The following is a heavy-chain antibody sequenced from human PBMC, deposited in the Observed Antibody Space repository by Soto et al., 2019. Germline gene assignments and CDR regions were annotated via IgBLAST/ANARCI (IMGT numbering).Heavy chain of an antibody. V-gene: IGHV3-30-3*01. Sequence: QVQLVESGGGVVQPGRSLRLSCAASGFTFSSSTMYWVRQAPGKGLEWVAIISSDENNKYCADSVKGRFIISRDNSKNTLYLQINSLRPDDTAVYYCARGGGGKWEPWGQGTLVTVSS. CDR2: ISSDENNK. J-gene: IGHJ4*02. CDR1: GFTFSSST. D-gene: IGHD1-26*01. CDR3: ARGGGGKWEP.